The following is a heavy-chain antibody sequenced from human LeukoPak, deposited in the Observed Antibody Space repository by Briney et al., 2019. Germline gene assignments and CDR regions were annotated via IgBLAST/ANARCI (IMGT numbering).Heavy chain of an antibody. Sequence: ASVKVSCKASGFTFTGHYMHWVRQAPGQGFEWMGWINPNSGGTNYAQKFQGRVTMTRDTSISTAYMELSRLRSDDTAVYYCAREAPRYCSSTSCSDYWGQGTLVTVSS. CDR1: GFTFTGHY. J-gene: IGHJ4*02. CDR2: INPNSGGT. CDR3: AREAPRYCSSTSCSDY. D-gene: IGHD2-2*01. V-gene: IGHV1-2*02.